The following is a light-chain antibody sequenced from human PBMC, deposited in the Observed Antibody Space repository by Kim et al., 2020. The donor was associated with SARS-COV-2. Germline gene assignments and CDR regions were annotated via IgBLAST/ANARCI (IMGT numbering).Light chain of an antibody. V-gene: IGLV3-19*01. CDR1: TLRSYY. CDR2: GTN. CDR3: NSRDSSGNHVV. Sequence: AMGQTVRITGQGDTLRSYYAIWYQQNPGQAPILVIYGTNNRPSGIPDRFSGSSSGNTASLTITGAQAEDEADYYCNSRDSSGNHVVFGGGTQLTVL. J-gene: IGLJ2*01.